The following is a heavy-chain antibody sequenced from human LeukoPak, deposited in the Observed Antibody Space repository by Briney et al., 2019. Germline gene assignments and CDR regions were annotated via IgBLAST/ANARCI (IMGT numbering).Heavy chain of an antibody. J-gene: IGHJ4*02. Sequence: ASVKVSCKTSGYTFTAYYIHWVRQAPGQGLEWMGWINPNSGGTNYAQKFQGRVTMTRDTSISTAYMELSRLRSDDTAVYSCAFLSNLDYWGQGTLVSVSS. CDR2: INPNSGGT. V-gene: IGHV1-2*02. D-gene: IGHD3-3*01. CDR3: AFLSNLDY. CDR1: GYTFTAYY.